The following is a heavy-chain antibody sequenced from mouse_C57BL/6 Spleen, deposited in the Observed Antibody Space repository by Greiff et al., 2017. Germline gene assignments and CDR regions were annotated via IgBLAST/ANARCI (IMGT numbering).Heavy chain of an antibody. CDR2: IWSDGSP. V-gene: IGHV2-6*02. J-gene: IGHJ4*01. CDR1: GFSLTSYG. D-gene: IGHD2-14*01. CDR3: ARKVEYDGYAREY. Sequence: VQRVESGPGLVAPSQSLSITCTVSGFSLTSYGVHWVRQPPGKGLEWLVVIWSDGSPTYSSALNSSLCISQDNSKSQVFFTMNSLQTDATAMYSSARKVEYDGYAREYWGKGTTVTVSS.